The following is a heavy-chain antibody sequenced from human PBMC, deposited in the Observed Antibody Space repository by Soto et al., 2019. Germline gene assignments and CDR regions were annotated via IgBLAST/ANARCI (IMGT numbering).Heavy chain of an antibody. J-gene: IGHJ4*02. CDR2: IGNGGGNT. CDR1: GFTFGTYA. Sequence: GGSLRLSCAASGFTFGTYAMCWVRQAPGKGLEWVSAIGNGGGNTYYADSVKGRFTISRDNSKNTLYLQMNSLRAEDTAVYYCARAMWISGWGQGALVTVSS. D-gene: IGHD5-12*01. CDR3: ARAMWISG. V-gene: IGHV3-23*01.